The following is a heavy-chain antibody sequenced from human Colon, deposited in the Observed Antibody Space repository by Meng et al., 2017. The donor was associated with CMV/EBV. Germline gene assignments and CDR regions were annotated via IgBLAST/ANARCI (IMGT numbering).Heavy chain of an antibody. CDR2: IGSNSSSI. V-gene: IGHV3-21*01. Sequence: GGSLRLSCAGSGFTFSSYSMTWVRQAPGKGLEWVSFIGSNSSSIYYAESLKGRFTISRDNANNSLFLELNGLRADDTAVYYCARLSGNSRMDVWGQGTTVTVSS. CDR1: GFTFSSYS. J-gene: IGHJ6*02. CDR3: ARLSGNSRMDV. D-gene: IGHD1-26*01.